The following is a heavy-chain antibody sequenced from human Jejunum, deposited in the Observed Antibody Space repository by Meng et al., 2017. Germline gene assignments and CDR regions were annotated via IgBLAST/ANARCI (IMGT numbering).Heavy chain of an antibody. Sequence: GGSLRPSCAASGFTSDDYAKHWARQVPGKGREWATGFNWNSGRIGPADSVKCRFTISRENAKNSLYLQMNSLKAENMTLYRCVRSRRWSTSEWNDSFDIWGQGTMVTVSS. D-gene: IGHD2-15*01. J-gene: IGHJ3*02. V-gene: IGHV3-9*02. CDR1: GFTSDDYA. CDR2: FNWNSGRI. CDR3: VRSRRWSTSEWNDSFDI.